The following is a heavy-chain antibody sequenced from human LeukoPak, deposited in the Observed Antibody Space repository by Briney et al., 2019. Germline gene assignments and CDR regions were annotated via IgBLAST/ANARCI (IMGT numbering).Heavy chain of an antibody. CDR2: ISYDGSNK. CDR1: GFTFSSYG. J-gene: IGHJ4*02. V-gene: IGHV3-30*03. D-gene: IGHD2-15*01. CDR3: AGGGSLDFDY. Sequence: GGSLRLSCAASGFTFSSYGMHWVRQAPGKGLEWVAVISYDGSNKYCADSVKGRFTISRDNSKNTLYLQMNSLRAEDTAVYYCAGGGSLDFDYWGQGTLVTVSS.